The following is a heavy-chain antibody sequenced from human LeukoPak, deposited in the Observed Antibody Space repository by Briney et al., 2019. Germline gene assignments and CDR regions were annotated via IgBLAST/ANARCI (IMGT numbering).Heavy chain of an antibody. CDR3: AIEQGSSGYYYVSSGGDAFDI. Sequence: SETLSLTCTVSGGSISSYYWSWVRQPPGKGLEWIGYIYYSGSTNYNPSLKSRVTISVDTSKNQFSLKLSSVTAADTAVYYCAIEQGSSGYYYVSSGGDAFDIWGQGTMVTVSS. CDR1: GGSISSYY. D-gene: IGHD3-22*01. V-gene: IGHV4-59*01. CDR2: IYYSGST. J-gene: IGHJ3*02.